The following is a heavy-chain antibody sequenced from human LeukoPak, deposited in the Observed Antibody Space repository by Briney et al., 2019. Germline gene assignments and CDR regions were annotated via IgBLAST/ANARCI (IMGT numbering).Heavy chain of an antibody. Sequence: GGSLRLSCAASGFTFSSYSMNWVRQAPGKGLEWVSPISSSSSYIYYADSLKGRFTISRDNAKNSLYLQMNSLRAEDTAVYYCARDSLSIVVVPAAISSAIDIWGQGTMVTVSS. J-gene: IGHJ3*02. CDR2: ISSSSSYI. V-gene: IGHV3-21*01. CDR3: ARDSLSIVVVPAAISSAIDI. CDR1: GFTFSSYS. D-gene: IGHD2-2*01.